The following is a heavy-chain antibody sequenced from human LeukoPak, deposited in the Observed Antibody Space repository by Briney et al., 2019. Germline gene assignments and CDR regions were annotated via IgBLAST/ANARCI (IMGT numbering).Heavy chain of an antibody. D-gene: IGHD2-2*02. CDR3: ARLPGYCSSNSCYKMTIPFDY. J-gene: IGHJ4*02. Sequence: PGGSLRLSCSASGFTFSSYSMHWVRQAPGKGLEWVAVISYDGNNKYDADSVKGRFTISRDNSKNTLYLQMNSLRAEDTAVYYCARLPGYCSSNSCYKMTIPFDYWGQGTLVTVPS. V-gene: IGHV3-30-3*01. CDR2: ISYDGNNK. CDR1: GFTFSSYS.